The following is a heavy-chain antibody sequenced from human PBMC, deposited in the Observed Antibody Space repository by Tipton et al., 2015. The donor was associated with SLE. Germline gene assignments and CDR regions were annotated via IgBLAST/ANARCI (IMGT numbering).Heavy chain of an antibody. CDR3: AKDGGASSDYFDY. CDR2: ISYDGSNK. V-gene: IGHV3-30*04. Sequence: SLRLSCAASGFTFSSYAMHWVRQAPGKGLEWVAVISYDGSNKYYADSVKGRFTISRDNSKNTLYLQMNSLRVEDTAMYYCAKDGGASSDYFDYWGQGTLVTVSS. D-gene: IGHD3-22*01. CDR1: GFTFSSYA. J-gene: IGHJ4*02.